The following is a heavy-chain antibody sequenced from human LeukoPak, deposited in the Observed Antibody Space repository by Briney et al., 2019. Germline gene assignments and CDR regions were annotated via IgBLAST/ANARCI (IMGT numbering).Heavy chain of an antibody. CDR3: ARGGSSSGWYFSVH. D-gene: IGHD6-19*01. Sequence: GGSLRLSCAASGFTFSSYSMNWVRQAPGKGLEWVSSISSSSSYIYYVDSVKGRFTISRDNAKNSLYLQMNSLRAENTAVYYCARGGSSSGWYFSVHWGQGTLVTVSS. CDR2: ISSSSSYI. CDR1: GFTFSSYS. J-gene: IGHJ4*02. V-gene: IGHV3-21*01.